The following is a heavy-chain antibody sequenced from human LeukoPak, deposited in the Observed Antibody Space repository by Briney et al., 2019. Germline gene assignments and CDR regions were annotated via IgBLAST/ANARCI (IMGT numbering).Heavy chain of an antibody. CDR1: GYTFTSYA. D-gene: IGHD2-2*01. V-gene: IGHV1-3*01. CDR3: ARVLGYCSSTSCWSHSGDY. Sequence: ASVKVSCKASGYTFTSYAIHWVRQAPGQRLEWMGWINAGNGNTKYSQKFQGRVTITRDTSASTAYMELSSLRSEDTAVYYCARVLGYCSSTSCWSHSGDYWGQGTPVTVSS. CDR2: INAGNGNT. J-gene: IGHJ4*02.